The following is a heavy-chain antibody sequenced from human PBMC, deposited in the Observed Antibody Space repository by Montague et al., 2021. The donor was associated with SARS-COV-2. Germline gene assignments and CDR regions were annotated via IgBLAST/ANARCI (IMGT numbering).Heavy chain of an antibody. CDR1: GGSISSYY. CDR3: ARQRKATVVTGLLFGY. J-gene: IGHJ4*02. V-gene: IGHV4-59*08. Sequence: SETLSLTCTVSGGSISSYYWGWIRQPPGKGLEWIGYIYYSGSTNYNPSLKSRVTISVDTSKNQFSLKLSSVTAADTAVYYCARQRKATVVTGLLFGYWGQGTLVTVSS. D-gene: IGHD4-23*01. CDR2: IYYSGST.